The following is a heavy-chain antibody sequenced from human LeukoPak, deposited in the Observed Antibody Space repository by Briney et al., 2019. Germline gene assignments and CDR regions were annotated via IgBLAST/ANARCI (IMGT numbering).Heavy chain of an antibody. J-gene: IGHJ3*02. CDR1: GGSFSGYY. D-gene: IGHD2-2*01. CDR2: INHSGST. V-gene: IGHV4-34*01. CDR3: ARAYARYCSSTSCLKAGAFDI. Sequence: SETLSLTCAVYGGSFSGYYWSWIRQPPGKGLEWIGEINHSGSTNYNPSLKSRVTMSVDTSKYQFSLKLSSVTAADTAVYYCARAYARYCSSTSCLKAGAFDIWGQGTMVTVSS.